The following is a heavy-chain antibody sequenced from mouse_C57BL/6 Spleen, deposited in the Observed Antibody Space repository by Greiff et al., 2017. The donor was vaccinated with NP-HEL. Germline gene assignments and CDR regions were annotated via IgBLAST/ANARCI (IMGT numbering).Heavy chain of an antibody. CDR2: IWRGGST. Sequence: QVQLQQSGPGLVQPSQSLSITCTVSGFSLTSYGVHWVRQSPGKGLELLGVIWRGGSTDYNAAFMSRLSITKDNSKSQVFFKMNSLQADDTAIYYCAKNGNYDDAMDYWGQGTSVTVSS. CDR3: AKNGNYDDAMDY. V-gene: IGHV2-5*01. J-gene: IGHJ4*01. D-gene: IGHD2-4*01. CDR1: GFSLTSYG.